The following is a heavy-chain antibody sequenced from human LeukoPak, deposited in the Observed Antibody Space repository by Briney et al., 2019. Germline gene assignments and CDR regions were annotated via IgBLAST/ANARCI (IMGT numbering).Heavy chain of an antibody. Sequence: SETLSLICAVYGGSFSGYYWSWIRQPPGKGLEWIGEINHSGSTNYNPSLKSRVTISVDTSKNQFSLKLSSVTAADTAVYYCARMYPTLDYWGQGTLVTVSS. CDR3: ARMYPTLDY. J-gene: IGHJ4*02. D-gene: IGHD2-8*01. CDR1: GGSFSGYY. CDR2: INHSGST. V-gene: IGHV4-34*01.